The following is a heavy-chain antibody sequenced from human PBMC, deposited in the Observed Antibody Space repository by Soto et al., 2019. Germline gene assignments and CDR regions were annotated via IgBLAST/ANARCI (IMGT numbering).Heavy chain of an antibody. CDR1: GFTFSTYA. V-gene: IGHV3-23*01. CDR3: AKLSAYYSFDY. D-gene: IGHD1-26*01. Sequence: PGGSLRLSCAASGFTFSTYAMNWVRQAPGKGLEWVSIMSGGGGSTYYANSVKGRFTISRDNSKNTLYLQMNSLRAEDTAVYYCAKLSAYYSFDYWGLGTLVTVSS. CDR2: MSGGGGST. J-gene: IGHJ4*02.